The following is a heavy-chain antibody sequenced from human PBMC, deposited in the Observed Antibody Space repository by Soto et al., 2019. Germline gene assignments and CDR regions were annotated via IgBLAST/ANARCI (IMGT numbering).Heavy chain of an antibody. CDR1: GFPFSSYA. CDR3: AKASATGKSDGMDV. D-gene: IGHD7-27*01. Sequence: EVQLLESGGGLMKPGGSLRLSCVASGFPFSSYAMSWVRQTPGRGLECVSSISSGSNTYYTDSVRGRFTISRDNSKNSLYLQMSCLRADDTALYYCAKASATGKSDGMDVWGQGTTVSVSS. V-gene: IGHV3-23*01. CDR2: ISSGSNT. J-gene: IGHJ6*02.